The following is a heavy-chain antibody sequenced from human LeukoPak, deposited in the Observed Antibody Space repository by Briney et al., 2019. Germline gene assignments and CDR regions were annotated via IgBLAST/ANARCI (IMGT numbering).Heavy chain of an antibody. CDR3: AREATLEASWSDAFDI. V-gene: IGHV3-74*01. D-gene: IGHD5-12*01. CDR2: INSDGSST. Sequence: PGGSLRLSCAASGFTFRSYGMHWVRQAPGKGLVWVSRINSDGSSTSYADSVKGRFTISRDNAKNTLYLQMNSLRAEDTAVYYCAREATLEASWSDAFDIWGQGTMVTVSS. J-gene: IGHJ3*02. CDR1: GFTFRSYG.